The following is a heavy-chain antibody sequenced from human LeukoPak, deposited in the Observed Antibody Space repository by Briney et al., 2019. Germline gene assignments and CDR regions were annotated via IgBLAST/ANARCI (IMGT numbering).Heavy chain of an antibody. V-gene: IGHV1-2*02. D-gene: IGHD6-13*01. CDR2: INPKSGGT. J-gene: IGHJ4*02. Sequence: ASVKVSFKASGYTFTGYYMHWVRQAPGQGLEWMGWINPKSGGTNYAQKFQGRVPMTRETSISPAYMELSRLRSDATAVYYCARGYSSSIFDYWGQGTLVTVSS. CDR1: GYTFTGYY. CDR3: ARGYSSSIFDY.